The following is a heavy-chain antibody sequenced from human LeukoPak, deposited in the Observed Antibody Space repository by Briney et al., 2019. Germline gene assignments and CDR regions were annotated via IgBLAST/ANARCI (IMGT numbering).Heavy chain of an antibody. V-gene: IGHV3-73*01. CDR1: GFTFSGSA. CDR3: TSTRDNWNDGSLPDY. CDR2: IRSKANSYAT. J-gene: IGHJ4*02. D-gene: IGHD1-20*01. Sequence: GGSLRLSCAASGFTFSGSAMHWVRQASGKGLEWVGRIRSKANSYATAYAASVKGRFTISRDDSKNTAYLQMNSLKTEDTAVYYCTSTRDNWNDGSLPDYWGQGTLDTVSS.